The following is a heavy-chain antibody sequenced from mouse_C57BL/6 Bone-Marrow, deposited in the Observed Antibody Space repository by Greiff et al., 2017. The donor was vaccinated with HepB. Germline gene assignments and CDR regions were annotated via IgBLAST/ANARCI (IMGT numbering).Heavy chain of an antibody. Sequence: VQLQQSGAELVKPGASVKLSCTASGFNIKDYYMHWVKQRTEQGLEWIGRIDPEDGETKYAPKFQGKATLTADTSSNTAYLQLSSLTSEDTAVYYCAAYYYGSSYYFDYWGQGTTLTVSS. V-gene: IGHV14-2*01. CDR2: IDPEDGET. CDR3: AAYYYGSSYYFDY. CDR1: GFNIKDYY. J-gene: IGHJ2*01. D-gene: IGHD1-1*01.